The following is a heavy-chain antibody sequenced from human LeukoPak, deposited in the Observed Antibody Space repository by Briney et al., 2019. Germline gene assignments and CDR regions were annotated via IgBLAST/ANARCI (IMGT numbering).Heavy chain of an antibody. CDR1: GGSLSGYY. V-gene: IGHV4-34*01. D-gene: IGHD2-15*01. CDR3: ASGASGGAVAAFGY. Sequence: PSETLSLTCAVYGGSLSGYYWSWIRQPPGKGLEWIGEINHSGSTNYNPSLKSRVTISVDTSKNQFSLKLSSVTAADTAVYYCASGASGGAVAAFGYWGQGTLVTVSS. J-gene: IGHJ4*02. CDR2: INHSGST.